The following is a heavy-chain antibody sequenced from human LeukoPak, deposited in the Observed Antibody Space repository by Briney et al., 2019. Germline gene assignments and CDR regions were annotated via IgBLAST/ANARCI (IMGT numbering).Heavy chain of an antibody. Sequence: GGSLRLSCAASGFTFSSYSMNWVRQAPGKGLEWVSSISSSSSYIYYADSVKGRFTISRDNAKNSLYLQMNSLRAEDTAVYYCAREDHDYGDSGVDYWGQGTLVTVSS. D-gene: IGHD4-17*01. CDR3: AREDHDYGDSGVDY. CDR2: ISSSSSYI. V-gene: IGHV3-21*01. J-gene: IGHJ4*02. CDR1: GFTFSSYS.